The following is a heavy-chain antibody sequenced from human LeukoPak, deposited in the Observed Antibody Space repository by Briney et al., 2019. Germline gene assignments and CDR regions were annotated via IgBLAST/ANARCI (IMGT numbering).Heavy chain of an antibody. Sequence: SETLSLTCTVSGGSISSSSYYWGWIRQPPGKGLEWIGSIYYSGSTYYNPSLKSRVTISVDTSKNQFSLKLSSVTAADTAVYYCARDRSGYSYDLLVLDAFDIWGQGTMVTVSS. V-gene: IGHV4-39*07. D-gene: IGHD5-18*01. J-gene: IGHJ3*02. CDR3: ARDRSGYSYDLLVLDAFDI. CDR1: GGSISSSSYY. CDR2: IYYSGST.